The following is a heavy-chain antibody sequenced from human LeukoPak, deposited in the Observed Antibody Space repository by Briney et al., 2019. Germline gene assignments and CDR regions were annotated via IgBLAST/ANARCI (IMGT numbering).Heavy chain of an antibody. Sequence: GGSLRLSCAASGFNFSSYAMSWVRQAPGKGLKWVSAISGSGGSTYYADSVKGRFTISRDNSKNTLYLQMNSLRAKDTAVYYCAKDAPYGYCSGGSCYPFDYWGQGTLVTVSS. CDR3: AKDAPYGYCSGGSCYPFDY. V-gene: IGHV3-23*01. J-gene: IGHJ4*02. CDR2: ISGSGGST. CDR1: GFNFSSYA. D-gene: IGHD2-15*01.